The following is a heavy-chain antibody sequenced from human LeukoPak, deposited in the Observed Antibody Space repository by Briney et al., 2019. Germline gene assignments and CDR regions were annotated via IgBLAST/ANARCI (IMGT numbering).Heavy chain of an antibody. J-gene: IGHJ3*02. D-gene: IGHD6-6*01. V-gene: IGHV3-48*03. CDR2: ISSSGTTI. Sequence: PGGSLRLSCAVSGFTFSSYEMNWVRQAPGKGLEWVSYISSSGTTIYYADSVKGRFTISRDNAKNSLYLQMNSLRTEDTAVYYCARKAARGAFDIWGQGTMVTVSS. CDR1: GFTFSSYE. CDR3: ARKAARGAFDI.